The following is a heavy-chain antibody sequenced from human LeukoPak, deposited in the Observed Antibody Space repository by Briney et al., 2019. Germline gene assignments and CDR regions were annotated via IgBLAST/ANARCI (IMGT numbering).Heavy chain of an antibody. V-gene: IGHV1-8*01. D-gene: IGHD2-8*01. CDR2: MNPNSGNT. Sequence: ASVKVSCKASGYTFTSYDINWVRQATGQGLEWMGWMNPNSGNTGYAQKFQGRVTMTRNTSISTAYMELSSLRSEDTAVYYCARRRKTANGWFDPWGQGTLVTVSS. CDR1: GYTFTSYD. J-gene: IGHJ5*02. CDR3: ARRRKTANGWFDP.